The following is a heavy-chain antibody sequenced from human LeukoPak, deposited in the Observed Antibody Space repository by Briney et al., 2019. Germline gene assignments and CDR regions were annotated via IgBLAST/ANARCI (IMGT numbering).Heavy chain of an antibody. CDR3: ARDGSGSYSLYYFDY. V-gene: IGHV1-46*01. J-gene: IGHJ4*02. D-gene: IGHD3-10*01. Sequence: ASVKVSCKASGYTFTSYYMHWARQAPGQGLEWMGIINPSGGSTSYAQKFQGRVTMTRDTSTSTVYMELSSLRSEDTAVYYCARDGSGSYSLYYFDYWGQGTLVTVSS. CDR2: INPSGGST. CDR1: GYTFTSYY.